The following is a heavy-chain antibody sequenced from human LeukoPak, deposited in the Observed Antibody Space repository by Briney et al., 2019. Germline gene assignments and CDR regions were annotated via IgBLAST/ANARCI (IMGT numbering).Heavy chain of an antibody. J-gene: IGHJ4*02. D-gene: IGHD3-22*01. CDR1: GFTFDDYA. CDR2: ISWNSGSI. CDR3: AKDMGRYYDSSGYYALDY. V-gene: IGHV3-9*01. Sequence: GGSLRLSCAASGFTFDDYAMHWVQQAPGKGLEWVSGISWNSGSIGYADSVKGRFTISRDNAKNSLYLQMNSLRAEDTALYYCAKDMGRYYDSSGYYALDYWGQGTLVTVSS.